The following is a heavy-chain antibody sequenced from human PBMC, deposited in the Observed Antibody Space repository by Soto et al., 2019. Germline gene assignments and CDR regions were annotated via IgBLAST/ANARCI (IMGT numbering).Heavy chain of an antibody. CDR2: INPNSGDT. CDR1: GYTFTGYY. Sequence: GASVKVSCKASGYTFTGYYVHWVQQAPGQGLEWMGWINPNSGDTYLAQRFQGRVTMNRDTSIGTAYMELRGLTSDDTAEYYCAKGGAIVAAGTRVYLYNAMDVWGQGTTLTVSS. D-gene: IGHD1-26*01. V-gene: IGHV1-2*02. J-gene: IGHJ6*02. CDR3: AKGGAIVAAGTRVYLYNAMDV.